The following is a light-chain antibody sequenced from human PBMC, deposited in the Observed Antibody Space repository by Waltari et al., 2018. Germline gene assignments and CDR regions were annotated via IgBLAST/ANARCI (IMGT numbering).Light chain of an antibody. J-gene: IGKJ2*01. CDR1: QNIGTS. CDR3: LQYNNWPYT. CDR2: GAS. Sequence: EIEMTQSPASLSVSPGETAILTCRASQNIGTSLSWFQLRPGRAPRHLIYGASPRATGIPARFSASGSGTEFSLTISSLQSDDFVVYYCLQYNNWPYTFGQGTRLEIK. V-gene: IGKV3-15*01.